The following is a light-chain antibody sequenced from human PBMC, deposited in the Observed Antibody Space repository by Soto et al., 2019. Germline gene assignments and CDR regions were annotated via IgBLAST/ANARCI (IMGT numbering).Light chain of an antibody. CDR3: MQALQAPIT. J-gene: IGKJ5*01. CDR1: QSLLHSNGYND. Sequence: DILMTPSPLALPVSPGEPASISCRSSQSLLHSNGYNDLDLYLQKPVQSPHLLVYLGSNRASGVPDRCSGSGLGTDVTLSISTVEAGDVGVYYCMQALQAPITFGQGTRLEI. CDR2: LGS. V-gene: IGKV2-28*01.